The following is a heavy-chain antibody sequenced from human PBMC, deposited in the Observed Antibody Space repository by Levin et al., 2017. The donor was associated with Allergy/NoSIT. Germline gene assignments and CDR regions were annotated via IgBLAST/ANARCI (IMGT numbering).Heavy chain of an antibody. CDR2: IWSDGINK. D-gene: IGHD3-3*01. CDR1: GFTFSSYA. V-gene: IGHV3-33*01. J-gene: IGHJ4*02. CDR3: ARQQLPFSEWLSNPKSSFDF. Sequence: PGGSLRLSCVASGFTFSSYAMHWVRQAPGKGLEWVAIIWSDGINKYYKDSMKGRFTISRDDSKNTLYLQMNALGPEDTAVYYCARQQLPFSEWLSNPKSSFDFWGQGTLVSVSS.